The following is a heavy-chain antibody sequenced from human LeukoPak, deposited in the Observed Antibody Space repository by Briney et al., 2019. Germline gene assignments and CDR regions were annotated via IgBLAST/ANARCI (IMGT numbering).Heavy chain of an antibody. CDR3: ARDKVGGGSWTDY. D-gene: IGHD6-13*01. V-gene: IGHV4-34*01. CDR1: GGSFSGYY. J-gene: IGHJ4*02. Sequence: PSETLSLTCAVYGGSFSGYYWSWIRQPPGKGLEWIGEINHSGSTNYNPSLKSRVTISVDTSKNQFSLKLSSVTAADTAVYYCARDKVGGGSWTDYWGQGTLVTVSS. CDR2: INHSGST.